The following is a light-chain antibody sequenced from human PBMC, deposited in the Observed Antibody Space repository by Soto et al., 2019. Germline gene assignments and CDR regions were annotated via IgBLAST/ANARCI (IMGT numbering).Light chain of an antibody. CDR3: SSYTTINPGAGV. V-gene: IGLV2-14*01. J-gene: IGLJ1*01. CDR1: SGDIGSYNR. CDR2: EVT. Sequence: QSALTQPASVSGSPGQSITISCTGTSGDIGSYNRVSWYQQHPGKAPKLIIYEVTDRPSGVSNRFSGSKSGNTASLTISGLQAENGAEYYCSSYTTINPGAGVFGTGTKVTVL.